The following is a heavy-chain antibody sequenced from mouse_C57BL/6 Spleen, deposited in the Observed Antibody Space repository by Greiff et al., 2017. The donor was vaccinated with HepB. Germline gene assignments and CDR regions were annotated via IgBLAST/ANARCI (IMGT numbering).Heavy chain of an antibody. CDR1: GFSLTSYA. Sequence: VKVEESGPGLVAPSQSLSITCTVSGFSLTSYAISWVRQPPGKGLEWLGVIWTGGGTNYNSALKSRLSISKDNSKSQVFLKMNSLQTDDTARYYCARIYYGNSYAMDYWGQGTSVTVSS. CDR3: ARIYYGNSYAMDY. J-gene: IGHJ4*01. D-gene: IGHD2-1*01. V-gene: IGHV2-9-1*01. CDR2: IWTGGGT.